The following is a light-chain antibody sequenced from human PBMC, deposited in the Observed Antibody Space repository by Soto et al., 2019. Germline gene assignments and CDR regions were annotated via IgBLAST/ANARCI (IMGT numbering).Light chain of an antibody. CDR1: QSVSNN. Sequence: EIVMTQSPATLSVSPRERATLSCRASQSVSNNLAWYQQKPGQAPRLLIYGASTRATGIPARFSGSGSGTEFTLTISSLQSEDFAVYYCQQYNNWPPFTFGPGTKVDIK. J-gene: IGKJ3*01. V-gene: IGKV3-15*01. CDR3: QQYNNWPPFT. CDR2: GAS.